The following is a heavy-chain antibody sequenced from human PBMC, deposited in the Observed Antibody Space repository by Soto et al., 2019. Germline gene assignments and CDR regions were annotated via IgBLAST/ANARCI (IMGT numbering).Heavy chain of an antibody. Sequence: PSETLSLTCAVYGGSFSGYYWSWTRQPPGKGLEWIGEINHSGSTNYNPSLKSRVTISVDTSKNQFSLKLSSVTAADTAVYYCARGSSGYYYSWFDPWGQGTLVTVSS. D-gene: IGHD3-22*01. CDR1: GGSFSGYY. J-gene: IGHJ5*02. CDR2: INHSGST. V-gene: IGHV4-34*01. CDR3: ARGSSGYYYSWFDP.